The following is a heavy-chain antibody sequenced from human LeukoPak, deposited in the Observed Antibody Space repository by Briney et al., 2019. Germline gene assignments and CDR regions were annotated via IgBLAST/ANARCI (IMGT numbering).Heavy chain of an antibody. CDR1: GGSISSSNW. V-gene: IGHV4-4*02. CDR3: ASGYCSGGSCYSIDY. CDR2: IYHSGST. D-gene: IGHD2-15*01. J-gene: IGHJ4*02. Sequence: PSGTLSLTCAVSGGSISSSNWWSWVRQPPGKGLEWIGEIYHSGSTNYNTSLKSRVTISVDTSKNQFSLKLSSVTAADTAVYYCASGYCSGGSCYSIDYWGQGTLVTVSS.